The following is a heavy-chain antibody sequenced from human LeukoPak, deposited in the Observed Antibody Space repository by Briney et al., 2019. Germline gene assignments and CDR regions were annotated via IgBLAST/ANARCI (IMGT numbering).Heavy chain of an antibody. J-gene: IGHJ6*02. D-gene: IGHD3-22*01. Sequence: SETLSLTCTVSGGSISSYYWSWIRQPPGKGLEWIGYIYYSGSTNYNPSLKSRVAISVDTSKNQFSLKLSSVTAADTAVYYCARDRYYYDSSGYRYYYYGMDVWGQGTTVTVSS. V-gene: IGHV4-59*01. CDR2: IYYSGST. CDR3: ARDRYYYDSSGYRYYYYGMDV. CDR1: GGSISSYY.